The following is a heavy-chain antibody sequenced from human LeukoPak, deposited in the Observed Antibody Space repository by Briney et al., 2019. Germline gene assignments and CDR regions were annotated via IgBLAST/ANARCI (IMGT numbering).Heavy chain of an antibody. CDR1: GGTFSSYA. J-gene: IGHJ4*02. D-gene: IGHD3-16*02. V-gene: IGHV1-69*13. CDR3: AYVFSGSYRYLYYFDY. Sequence: GASVKVSCKASGGTFSSYAISWVRQAPEQGLEWMGGIIPIFGTANYAQKFQGRVTITADESTSTAYMELSSLRSEDTAVYYCAYVFSGSYRYLYYFDYWGQGTLVTVSS. CDR2: IIPIFGTA.